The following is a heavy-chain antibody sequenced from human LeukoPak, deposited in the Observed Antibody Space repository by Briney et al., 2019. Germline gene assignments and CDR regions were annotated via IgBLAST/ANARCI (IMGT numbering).Heavy chain of an antibody. Sequence: GASVKLSCKASGYTFTSYYMHWVRQAPGQGLEWMGWINPKSGGTNSSKKSQGRVTMTWDTSISTAYMELSRLISDDTAVYYCAGALVGTMVRGRLYFDGMDVWGQGTTVTVSS. J-gene: IGHJ6*02. V-gene: IGHV1-2*02. CDR3: AGALVGTMVRGRLYFDGMDV. D-gene: IGHD3-10*01. CDR2: INPKSGGT. CDR1: GYTFTSYY.